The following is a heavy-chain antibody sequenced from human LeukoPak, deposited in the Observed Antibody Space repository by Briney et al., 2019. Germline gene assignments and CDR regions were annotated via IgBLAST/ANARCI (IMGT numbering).Heavy chain of an antibody. D-gene: IGHD3-10*01. CDR2: ISRSSSYI. J-gene: IGHJ4*02. V-gene: IGHV3-21*04. Sequence: GGSLRLSCAASGFTFSSYSMNWVRQAPGKGLEWVSSISRSSSYIYYGDSVKGRFTISRDNAKNSLYLQMNSLRAEDTAVYYCAKDRAYYYGSGSYTDFDYWGQGTLVTVSS. CDR1: GFTFSSYS. CDR3: AKDRAYYYGSGSYTDFDY.